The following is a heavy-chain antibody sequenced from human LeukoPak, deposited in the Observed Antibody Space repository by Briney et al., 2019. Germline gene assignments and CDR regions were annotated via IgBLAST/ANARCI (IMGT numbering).Heavy chain of an antibody. D-gene: IGHD6-13*01. Sequence: PSETLSLTCTVSGGSISSSSYYWGWIRQPPGKGLEWIGSIYYSGSTYYNPSLKSRVTISVDTSKNQFSLKLSSVTAADTAVYYCARERPISSTYAFDIWGQGTMVTVSS. CDR1: GGSISSSSYY. J-gene: IGHJ3*02. CDR2: IYYSGST. V-gene: IGHV4-39*02. CDR3: ARERPISSTYAFDI.